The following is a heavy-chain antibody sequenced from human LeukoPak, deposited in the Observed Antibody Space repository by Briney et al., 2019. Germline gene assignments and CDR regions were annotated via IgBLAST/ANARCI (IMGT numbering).Heavy chain of an antibody. D-gene: IGHD2-2*01. CDR2: FSSGSGYI. Sequence: PGVSLRLSCAASGFTFSDYSMNWVRQAPGKGLEWVSSFSSGSGYIYYADSVKGRFTISRDNAKNSLYLQMNSLRAEDTAVYYCARDRCSSTSCYFAYWGQGTLVTVSS. CDR3: ARDRCSSTSCYFAY. CDR1: GFTFSDYS. J-gene: IGHJ4*02. V-gene: IGHV3-21*01.